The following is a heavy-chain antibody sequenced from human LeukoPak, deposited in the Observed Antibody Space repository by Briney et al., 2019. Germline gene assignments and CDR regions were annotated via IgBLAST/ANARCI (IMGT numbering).Heavy chain of an antibody. D-gene: IGHD5-24*01. CDR1: GDPINTYY. V-gene: IGHV4-4*07. Sequence: SETLSLTCPVSGDPINTYYWSWIRQPAGQGLDWIGRIHTSGSTNYNPSLKSRVTMSLDTSKNQLSLKVNSVTATDTAVYYCGAGRDGYIDYWGQGILVTVSS. CDR3: GAGRDGYIDY. J-gene: IGHJ4*02. CDR2: IHTSGST.